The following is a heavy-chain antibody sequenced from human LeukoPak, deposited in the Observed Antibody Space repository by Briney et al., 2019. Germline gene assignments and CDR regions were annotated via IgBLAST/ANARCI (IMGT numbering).Heavy chain of an antibody. Sequence: PGGSLILSCAAAGYSFGNNWRTWVRQAPGKGLEWVATIRQDGRDTYYVDSLKGRFSISRDKARDSMYLQMTILRAEDAAVYYCARARYCANSVCHIGGGLDVWGPGTTVTVSS. CDR3: ARARYCANSVCHIGGGLDV. CDR2: IRQDGRDT. V-gene: IGHV3-7*04. J-gene: IGHJ6*02. D-gene: IGHD2-8*01. CDR1: GYSFGNNW.